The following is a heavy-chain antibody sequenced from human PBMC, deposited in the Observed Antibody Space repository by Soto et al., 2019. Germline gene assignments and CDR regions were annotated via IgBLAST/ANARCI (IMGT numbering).Heavy chain of an antibody. D-gene: IGHD1-26*01. V-gene: IGHV3-21*06. Sequence: GGSLRPSCTASGFTFSSYSMNWVRQAPGKGLEWGSSITTRRNYVNYADSVKGRFTISRDNAKNSLYLQMDSVRDEDTAVYYCARGEESAICDYWGRGTLVTVSS. CDR2: ITTRRNYV. CDR1: GFTFSSYS. J-gene: IGHJ4*02. CDR3: ARGEESAICDY.